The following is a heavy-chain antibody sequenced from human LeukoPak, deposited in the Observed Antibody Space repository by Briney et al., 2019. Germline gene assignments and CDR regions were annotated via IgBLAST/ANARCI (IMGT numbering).Heavy chain of an antibody. Sequence: GGSLRLSCAASGFTFSSYAMHWVRQAPGKGLEYVSAISSNGGSTYYVNSVKGRFTISRDNSKNTLYLQMGSLRAEDMAVYYCARGYDILTGTFCMDVWGQGTTVTVSS. CDR3: ARGYDILTGTFCMDV. CDR1: GFTFSSYA. CDR2: ISSNGGST. D-gene: IGHD3-9*01. V-gene: IGHV3-64*01. J-gene: IGHJ6*02.